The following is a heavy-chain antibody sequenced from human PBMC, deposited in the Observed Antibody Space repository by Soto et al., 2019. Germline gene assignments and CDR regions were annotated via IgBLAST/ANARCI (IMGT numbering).Heavy chain of an antibody. CDR3: ARHFYDINAYYYFDY. J-gene: IGHJ4*02. V-gene: IGHV5-51*01. D-gene: IGHD3-22*01. Sequence: GESLKISCKGSGYSFTSYWIGWVLQIPGKGLEWMGIIYPGDSDTTYSPSFQGQVTISADKSISAAYLQWGSLKASDTAMYYCARHFYDINAYYYFDYWGQGTLFTVSS. CDR1: GYSFTSYW. CDR2: IYPGDSDT.